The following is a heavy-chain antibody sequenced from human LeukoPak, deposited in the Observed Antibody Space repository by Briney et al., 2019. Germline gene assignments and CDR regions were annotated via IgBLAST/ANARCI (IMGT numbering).Heavy chain of an antibody. J-gene: IGHJ4*02. CDR2: ISYDGSDK. Sequence: GGSLRLSCAASGFTFSSYAMHWVRKAPGKGLEWVAVISYDGSDKYYADSVKGRFTISRDISKNTLYLQMNSLRAEDTAVYYCARTVVRGVNDYWGQGTLVTVSS. D-gene: IGHD3-10*01. CDR1: GFTFSSYA. V-gene: IGHV3-30-3*01. CDR3: ARTVVRGVNDY.